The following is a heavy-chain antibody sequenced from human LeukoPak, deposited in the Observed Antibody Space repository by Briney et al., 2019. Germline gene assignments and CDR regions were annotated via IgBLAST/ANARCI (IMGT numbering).Heavy chain of an antibody. J-gene: IGHJ4*02. D-gene: IGHD6-19*01. CDR2: IWYDGTNK. V-gene: IGHV3-33*06. CDR3: AKVGHSSGYFDY. Sequence: GGSLRLSCVGSAFTFSAYGMHWVRQAPGKGLEWVASIWYDGTNKYYGDSMKGRFTISRDNSKNTLFLQMDSLRVEDTAMYYCAKVGHSSGYFDYWGQGTLVTVSS. CDR1: AFTFSAYG.